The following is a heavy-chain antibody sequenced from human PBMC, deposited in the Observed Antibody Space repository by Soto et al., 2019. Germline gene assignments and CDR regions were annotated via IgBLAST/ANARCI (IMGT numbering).Heavy chain of an antibody. D-gene: IGHD3-9*01. CDR1: GGSFSGYY. CDR2: INDRGSI. Sequence: QVQLQQWGAGPLRPLETLSLTCGVSGGSFSGYYWAWIRQSPGKGLEWIGEINDRGSINYNPSLKSRVSISVDTSKNHSSLNLRSVTAADTAVYYCARESHDILTGPPWVWYFDLWGRGTLVNVSS. CDR3: ARESHDILTGPPWVWYFDL. V-gene: IGHV4-34*01. J-gene: IGHJ2*01.